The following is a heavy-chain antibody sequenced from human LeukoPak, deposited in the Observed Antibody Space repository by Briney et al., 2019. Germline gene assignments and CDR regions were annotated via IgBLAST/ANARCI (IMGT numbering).Heavy chain of an antibody. V-gene: IGHV4-34*01. CDR2: INHSGST. CDR3: ARGVYHDSSGYYETPFDY. CDR1: GGSFSGYY. D-gene: IGHD3-22*01. J-gene: IGHJ4*02. Sequence: SETLSLTCAVYGGSFSGYYWSWTRQPPGKGLEWIGEINHSGSTNYNPSLKSRVTISVDTSKNQFSLKLSSVTAADTAVYYCARGVYHDSSGYYETPFDYWGQGTLVTVSS.